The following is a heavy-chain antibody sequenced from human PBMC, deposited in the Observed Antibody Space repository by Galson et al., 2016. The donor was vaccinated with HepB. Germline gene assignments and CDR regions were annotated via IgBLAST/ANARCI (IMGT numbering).Heavy chain of an antibody. J-gene: IGHJ4*02. V-gene: IGHV3-23*01. CDR1: GFSFINSA. D-gene: IGHD3-16*01. Sequence: SLRLACAASGFSFINSAMSWVRQAPGRGPELVSGLTRSGDATHYADFVKGRFTISRDNSKNTLYLYMNNLTAGDTAIYYCGKHGGFDYWGQGALVTVSS. CDR3: GKHGGFDY. CDR2: LTRSGDAT.